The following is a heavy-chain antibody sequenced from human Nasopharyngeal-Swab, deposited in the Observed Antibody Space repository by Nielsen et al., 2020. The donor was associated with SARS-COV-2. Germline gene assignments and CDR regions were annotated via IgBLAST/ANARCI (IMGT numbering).Heavy chain of an antibody. D-gene: IGHD6-13*01. Sequence: SETLSLTCTVSGGSISSSSYYWGWIRQPPGKGLEWIGSIYYSGSTYYNPSLKSRVTISVDTSKNQSSLKLSSVTAADTAVYYCVGSSWYGDYYYYCGMDVWGQGTTVTVSS. CDR2: IYYSGST. CDR1: GGSISSSSYY. J-gene: IGHJ6*02. V-gene: IGHV4-39*07. CDR3: VGSSWYGDYYYYCGMDV.